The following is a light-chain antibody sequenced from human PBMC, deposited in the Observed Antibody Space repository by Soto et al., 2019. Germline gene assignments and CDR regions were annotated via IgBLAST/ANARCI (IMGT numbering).Light chain of an antibody. V-gene: IGKV1-33*01. CDR2: DAS. CDR1: QAISTY. J-gene: IGKJ5*01. Sequence: DIQMTQSPSSLSASVGDRVTITCQASQAISTYLNWYQQKPGKAPKFLIYDASNLEAGVPSRFSGSGSGTDFTFTISSLQPEDVATYYCQQYDTLPLTFGQGTRLEIK. CDR3: QQYDTLPLT.